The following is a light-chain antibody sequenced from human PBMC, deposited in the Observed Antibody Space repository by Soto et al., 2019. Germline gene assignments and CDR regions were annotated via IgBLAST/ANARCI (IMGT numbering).Light chain of an antibody. V-gene: IGKV3-15*01. J-gene: IGKJ4*01. CDR1: QSVSSN. Sequence: EIVMTQSPATLSVSPGERATLSCRASQSVSSNLAWYQQKPGQAPRLLIYDPSTRATGIPDRFSGSGSETEFNLTISSLQSEDFAVYYCQQCNWPLTFGGGTKVEIK. CDR2: DPS. CDR3: QQCNWPLT.